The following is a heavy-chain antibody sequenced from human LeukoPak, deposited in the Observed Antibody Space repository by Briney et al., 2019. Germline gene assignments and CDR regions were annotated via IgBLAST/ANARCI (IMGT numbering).Heavy chain of an antibody. CDR3: ARGYTYFDY. V-gene: IGHV3-48*03. Sequence: GGSLRLSCAASEFTFSSYEMSWVCQAPGKGLECVSYISSSGSTIYYADSVKGRFTISRDNAKNSLYLQMNSLRAEDTAVYYCARGYTYFDYWGQGTLVTVSS. CDR1: EFTFSSYE. J-gene: IGHJ4*02. D-gene: IGHD5-12*01. CDR2: ISSSGSTI.